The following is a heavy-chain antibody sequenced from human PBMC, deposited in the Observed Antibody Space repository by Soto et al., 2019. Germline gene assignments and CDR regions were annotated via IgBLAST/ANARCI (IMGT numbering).Heavy chain of an antibody. Sequence: PVGSLRLSCAASGFTFSTSCMHWVRQAPGKGLVWVSRINTDGSTTYADSVKGRFTISKDNAKNTLYLQMDSLRAEDTAVYYCARILVGANRAFDYWGQGTLVTVS. D-gene: IGHD1-26*01. J-gene: IGHJ4*02. CDR2: INTDGST. V-gene: IGHV3-74*01. CDR3: ARILVGANRAFDY. CDR1: GFTFSTSC.